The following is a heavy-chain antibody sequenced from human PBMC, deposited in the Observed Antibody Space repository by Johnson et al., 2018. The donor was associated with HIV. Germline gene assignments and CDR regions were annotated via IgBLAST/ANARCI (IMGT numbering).Heavy chain of an antibody. CDR1: GINVSSIY. J-gene: IGHJ3*02. Sequence: VQLLESGGGVVQPGGSLRLSCAASGINVSSIYMSWVRQAPGKGLEWVSVIYSGGGTYYADSVKGRFTISRDNSKNTLYLQMNSQRAEDTAVYYCARDRSGWYGAFDIWGQGTMVTVSS. D-gene: IGHD6-19*01. CDR2: IYSGGGT. CDR3: ARDRSGWYGAFDI. V-gene: IGHV3-66*01.